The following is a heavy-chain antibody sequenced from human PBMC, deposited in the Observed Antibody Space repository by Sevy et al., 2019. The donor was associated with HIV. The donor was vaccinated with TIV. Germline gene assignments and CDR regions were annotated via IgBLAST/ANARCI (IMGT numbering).Heavy chain of an antibody. CDR2: ISGSGGST. CDR1: GFTFSSYA. D-gene: IGHD6-19*01. V-gene: IGHV3-23*01. Sequence: GGSLRLSCAASGFTFSSYAMSWVRQAPGKGLEWVSAISGSGGSTYYAYSVKGRFTISRDNSKNTLYLQMNSLRAEDTAVYYCAKAGAVAGTLDDYWGQGTLVTVSS. J-gene: IGHJ4*02. CDR3: AKAGAVAGTLDDY.